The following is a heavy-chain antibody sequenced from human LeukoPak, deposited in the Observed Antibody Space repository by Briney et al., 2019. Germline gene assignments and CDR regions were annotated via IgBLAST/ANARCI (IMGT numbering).Heavy chain of an antibody. D-gene: IGHD6-13*01. Sequence: SETLSLTCAVYGGSFSGYYCSWIRQPPGKGLEWIGEINHSGSTNYNPSLKSRVTISVDTSKNQFSLKLSSVTAADTAVYYCARERYSSSWYDYWGQGTLVTVSS. CDR2: INHSGST. V-gene: IGHV4-34*01. J-gene: IGHJ4*02. CDR3: ARERYSSSWYDY. CDR1: GGSFSGYY.